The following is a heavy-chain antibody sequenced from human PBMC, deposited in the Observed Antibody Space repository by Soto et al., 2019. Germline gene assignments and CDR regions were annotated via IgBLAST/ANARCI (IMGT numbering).Heavy chain of an antibody. V-gene: IGHV1-18*01. J-gene: IGHJ2*01. Sequence: QVQLVQSGAEVKKPGASVKVSCKASGYVLTSHGISWVRQAPGQGLEWMGWISVYNGNTEYAPKLQGRVTMTTDPSTNTAYMELRSLRSDDTAVYYCARDPGYWYFDLWGRGTLVTVSS. CDR3: ARDPGYWYFDL. CDR1: GYVLTSHG. CDR2: ISVYNGNT.